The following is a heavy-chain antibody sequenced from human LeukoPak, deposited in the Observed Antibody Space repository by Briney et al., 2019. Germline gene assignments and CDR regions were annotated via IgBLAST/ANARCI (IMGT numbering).Heavy chain of an antibody. CDR2: ISSESSGK. J-gene: IGHJ4*02. CDR3: ARRDSSGWYSLDY. D-gene: IGHD6-19*01. Sequence: GGSLRLSCAASGFTFSGHPMSWVRQAPGKGLERVSSISSESSGKYYAHSVKGRFTISRDNSKNTLYLQMNSLKAEDTAAYYCARRDSSGWYSLDYWGQGTLVSVSS. V-gene: IGHV3-23*01. CDR1: GFTFSGHP.